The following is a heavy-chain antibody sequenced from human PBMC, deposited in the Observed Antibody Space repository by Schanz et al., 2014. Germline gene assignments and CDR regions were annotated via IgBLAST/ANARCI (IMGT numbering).Heavy chain of an antibody. Sequence: QLQLRESGPGLVKPSETLSLICSVSGTSITSSTYYWGWIRQPPGKGPEWIGSISYSGNTYYTPSLKSRVTISLDLSKNQFPLKLPFVTAADTAVYYCARPSSVVGITGWFDTWGQGTLVTVSS. D-gene: IGHD3-22*01. CDR1: GTSITSSTYY. J-gene: IGHJ5*02. CDR3: ARPSSVVGITGWFDT. CDR2: ISYSGNT. V-gene: IGHV4-39*01.